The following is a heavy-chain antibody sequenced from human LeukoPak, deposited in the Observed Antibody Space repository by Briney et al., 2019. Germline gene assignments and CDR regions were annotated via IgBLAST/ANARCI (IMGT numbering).Heavy chain of an antibody. V-gene: IGHV1-46*01. J-gene: IGHJ3*02. CDR3: ATVTSRGIFGVVIKNPHAFDI. D-gene: IGHD3-3*01. CDR2: INPSGGST. CDR1: GYTFTSYY. Sequence: ASVKVSCKASGYTFTSYYMHWVRQAPGQGLEWMGIINPSGGSTSYAQKFQGRVTMTRDTSTSTVYMELSSLRSEDTAVYYCATVTSRGIFGVVIKNPHAFDIWGQGIMVTVSS.